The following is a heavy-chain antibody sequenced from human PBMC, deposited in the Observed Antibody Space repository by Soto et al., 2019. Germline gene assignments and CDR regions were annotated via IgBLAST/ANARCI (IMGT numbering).Heavy chain of an antibody. CDR3: ARLKTGTTFGYCYCGMDV. CDR1: GGSISSGGYY. CDR2: IYYSGST. D-gene: IGHD1-7*01. V-gene: IGHV4-31*03. Sequence: TLSLTCTVSGGSISSGGYYWSWIRQHPGKGLEWIGYIYYSGSTYYNPSLKSRVTISVDTSKNQFSLKLSSVTAADTAVYYCARLKTGTTFGYCYCGMDVWGQGTTDTVSS. J-gene: IGHJ6*02.